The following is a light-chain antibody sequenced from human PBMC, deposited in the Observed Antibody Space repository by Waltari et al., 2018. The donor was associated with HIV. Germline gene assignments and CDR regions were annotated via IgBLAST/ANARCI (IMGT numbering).Light chain of an antibody. CDR1: QSIGMW. CDR2: EAS. J-gene: IGKJ1*01. CDR3: HQYNDYWT. Sequence: DIQMTQSPSTLSASVGDRVTITCRASQSIGMWLAWYQQKPGTAPNLLISEASSLGSGVPSRFSGSRSGTEFTLTISSLQPDDFATYYCHQYNDYWTFGQGTKVEVK. V-gene: IGKV1-5*03.